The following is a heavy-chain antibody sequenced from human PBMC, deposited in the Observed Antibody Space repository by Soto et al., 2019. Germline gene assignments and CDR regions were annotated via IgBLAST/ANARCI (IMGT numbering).Heavy chain of an antibody. J-gene: IGHJ4*02. CDR1: GYTFTSYD. V-gene: IGHV1-8*01. CDR2: MNPNSGNT. Sequence: ASVKVSCKASGYTFTSYDINWVRQATGQGLEWMGWMNPNSGNTGYAQRFQGRVTMTRNTSISTAYMELSSLRSEDTAVYYCARVKADSSGNDYWGQGTLVTVSS. D-gene: IGHD6-19*01. CDR3: ARVKADSSGNDY.